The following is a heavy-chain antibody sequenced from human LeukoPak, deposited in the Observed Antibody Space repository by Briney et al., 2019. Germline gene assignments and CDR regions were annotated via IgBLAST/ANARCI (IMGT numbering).Heavy chain of an antibody. J-gene: IGHJ4*02. CDR3: AKLGGIVTGYPYYLDD. CDR2: TVGSGAGT. Sequence: GGSLRLSCAASGFTFSSHSMSWVRQAPGKGLEWVSFTVGSGAGTYYADSVKGRFTISRDNSKKTLYLQMSSLRAADTAVYYCAKLGGIVTGYPYYLDDWGQGTLVTVSS. CDR1: GFTFSSHS. D-gene: IGHD3-9*01. V-gene: IGHV3-23*01.